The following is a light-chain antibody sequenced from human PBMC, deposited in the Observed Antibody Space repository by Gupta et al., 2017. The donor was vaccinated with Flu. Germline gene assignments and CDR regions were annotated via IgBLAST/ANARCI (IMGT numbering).Light chain of an antibody. CDR2: EVS. V-gene: IGLV2-14*01. Sequence: SITVSCTGTSSDVGGDNHVYWYQHHQGKAPKLMIYEVSNRPSGVSNRFSGSKSGNTDSLTISVLQAEDEADYYCSSYTSSSPVVFGGGTKLTVL. CDR3: SSYTSSSPVV. J-gene: IGLJ2*01. CDR1: SSDVGGDNH.